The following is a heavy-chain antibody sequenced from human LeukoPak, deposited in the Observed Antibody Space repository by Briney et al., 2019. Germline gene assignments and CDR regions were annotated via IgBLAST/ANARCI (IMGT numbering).Heavy chain of an antibody. CDR1: GGSISSYY. D-gene: IGHD6-19*01. CDR2: IYYSGST. V-gene: IGHV4-59*08. J-gene: IGHJ6*02. CDR3: ARRVAGGIYGMDV. Sequence: SETLSLTCTVSGGSISSYYWSWIRHPPGKGLELIGYIYYSGSTNYNPSLKSRVTISVDTSKNQFSLKLSSVTAADTAVYYCARRVAGGIYGMDVWGQGTTVTVSS.